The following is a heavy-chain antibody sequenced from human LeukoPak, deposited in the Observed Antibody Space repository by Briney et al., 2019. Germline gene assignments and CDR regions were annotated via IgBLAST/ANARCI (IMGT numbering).Heavy chain of an antibody. J-gene: IGHJ6*02. CDR1: GFTFSSYA. D-gene: IGHD4-17*01. CDR3: AKDPAGGTVTTTVYGMDV. Sequence: GGSLRLSCAASGFTFSSYAMSWVRQAPGKGLEWASAISGSGGSTYYADSVKGRFTISRDNSKNTLYLQMNSLRAEDTAVYYCAKDPAGGTVTTTVYGMDVWGQGTTVTVSS. V-gene: IGHV3-23*01. CDR2: ISGSGGST.